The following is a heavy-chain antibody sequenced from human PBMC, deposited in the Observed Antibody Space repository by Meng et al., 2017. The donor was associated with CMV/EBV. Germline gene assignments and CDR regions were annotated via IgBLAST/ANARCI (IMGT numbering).Heavy chain of an antibody. Sequence: ASVKVSCKASGYTFTGYYMHWVRQAPGQGLEWMGWINPNSGGTNYAQKFQGRVTMTRDTSISTAYMELSRLRSDDTAVYYCASYHHSSSQWYFDYWGQGTLVTVSS. V-gene: IGHV1-2*02. D-gene: IGHD6-13*01. CDR1: GYTFTGYY. J-gene: IGHJ4*02. CDR3: ASYHHSSSQWYFDY. CDR2: INPNSGGT.